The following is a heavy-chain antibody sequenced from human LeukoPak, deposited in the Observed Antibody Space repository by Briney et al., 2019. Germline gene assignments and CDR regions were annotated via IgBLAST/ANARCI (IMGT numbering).Heavy chain of an antibody. CDR1: GFTFSSYG. CDR3: AKDLRRSLHAFDI. CDR2: ISGSGGST. Sequence: GGSLRLSCAASGFTFSSYGMSWVRQAPGKGLEWVSAISGSGGSTYYADSVKGRFTISRDNSKNTLYLQMNSLRAEDTAVYYCAKDLRRSLHAFDIWGQGTMATVSS. V-gene: IGHV3-23*01. J-gene: IGHJ3*02. D-gene: IGHD3-10*01.